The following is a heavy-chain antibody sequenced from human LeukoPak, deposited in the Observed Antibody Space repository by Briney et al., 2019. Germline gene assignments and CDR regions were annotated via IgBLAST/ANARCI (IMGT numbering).Heavy chain of an antibody. D-gene: IGHD3-22*01. J-gene: IGHJ4*02. CDR1: GFTFTNYA. Sequence: GGSLRLSCAASGFTFTNYAMSWVRQAPGKGLEWVSLISGSGGSTYYTNSVKGRFTISRDNSKNTLYLQMNSLRAEDTAIYYCARVSNVNKISYYDNSGYSDFWGQGTLVTVSA. V-gene: IGHV3-23*01. CDR3: ARVSNVNKISYYDNSGYSDF. CDR2: ISGSGGST.